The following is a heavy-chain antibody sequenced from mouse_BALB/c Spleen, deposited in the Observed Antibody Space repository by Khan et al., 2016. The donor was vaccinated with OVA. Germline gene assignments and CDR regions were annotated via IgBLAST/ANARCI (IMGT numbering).Heavy chain of an antibody. CDR1: GFTFSNYA. D-gene: IGHD1-1*01. CDR3: AREWLTTVVATPFAY. V-gene: IGHV5-9-3*01. J-gene: IGHJ3*01. Sequence: EVELVESGGGLVKPGGSLKLSCAVSGFTFSNYAMSWVRQTPEKRLEWVATISSGGSYTYYPDSVQGRFTISRDNAKNTLYLQMSSLRSEDTAIYNCAREWLTTVVATPFAYWGQGTLVTVSA. CDR2: ISSGGSYT.